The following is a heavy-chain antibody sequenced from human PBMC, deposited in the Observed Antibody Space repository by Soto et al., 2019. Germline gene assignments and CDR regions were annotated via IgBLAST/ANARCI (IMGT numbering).Heavy chain of an antibody. Sequence: QVVLQESGPGVVEPAGTLSLTCTVSGVSVLTSDWWTWVRQSPGKGMEWIGEILHTGTAYYNPSLRGRVTMSIDNSKSQFSLKVYSVTAADTAVYFCARKSPINVAEDGLGIFWSYPWGQGILVTVSS. CDR2: ILHTGTA. V-gene: IGHV4-4*01. CDR3: ARKSPINVAEDGLGIFWSYP. D-gene: IGHD6-13*01. CDR1: GVSVLTSDW. J-gene: IGHJ5*02.